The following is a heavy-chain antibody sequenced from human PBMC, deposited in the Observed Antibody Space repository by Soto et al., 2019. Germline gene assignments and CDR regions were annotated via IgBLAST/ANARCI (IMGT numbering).Heavy chain of an antibody. CDR3: ARHATAIVVPAAMGSDY. CDR1: GYSFTSYW. Sequence: PGESLKISCKGSGYSFTSYWISWVRQMPGKGLEWMGRIDPSDSYTNYSPSFQGHVTISADKSISTAYLQWSSLKASDTAMYYCARHATAIVVPAAMGSDYWGQGTLVTVSS. J-gene: IGHJ4*02. D-gene: IGHD2-2*01. V-gene: IGHV5-10-1*01. CDR2: IDPSDSYT.